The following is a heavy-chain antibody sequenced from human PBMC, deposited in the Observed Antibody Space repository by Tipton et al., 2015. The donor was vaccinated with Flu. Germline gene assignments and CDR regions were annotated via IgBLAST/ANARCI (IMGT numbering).Heavy chain of an antibody. Sequence: GSLRLSCAASGFTFSRNAMTWVRLTPGKGLEWVSSISGNGGITYYADSVKGRFTISRDNSKNTLYLQMNSLTAEDTAVYYCARAIAGADSLWGQGTLVTVSS. CDR1: GFTFSRNA. V-gene: IGHV3-23*01. D-gene: IGHD1-26*01. CDR2: ISGNGGIT. J-gene: IGHJ4*02. CDR3: ARAIAGADSL.